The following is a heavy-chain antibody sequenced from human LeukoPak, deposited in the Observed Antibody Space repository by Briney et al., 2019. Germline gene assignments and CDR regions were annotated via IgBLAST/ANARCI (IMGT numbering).Heavy chain of an antibody. J-gene: IGHJ4*02. Sequence: GGSLRLSCAASGFTFSSYAMHWVRQAPGKGLEWVAVISYDGSNKYYADSVKGRFTISRDNSKNTLYLQMNSLRAEDTAVYYCAREGIAASFDYWGQGTLVTVSS. CDR1: GFTFSSYA. CDR3: AREGIAASFDY. V-gene: IGHV3-30-3*01. CDR2: ISYDGSNK. D-gene: IGHD6-6*01.